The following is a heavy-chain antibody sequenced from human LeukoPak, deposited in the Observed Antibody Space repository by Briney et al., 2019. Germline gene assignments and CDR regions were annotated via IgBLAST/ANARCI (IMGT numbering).Heavy chain of an antibody. D-gene: IGHD6-19*01. CDR3: AKDKVPDSRWNFDV. J-gene: IGHJ4*02. Sequence: GGSLRLSCAASGFIFSTYSMNWVRQAPGKGLEWVSAISGGGGSTFYTDSVKGRFTISGDNSKNTLYLQLNSLRAEDTALYYCAKDKVPDSRWNFDVWGQGTLVTVSS. CDR2: ISGGGGST. V-gene: IGHV3-23*01. CDR1: GFIFSTYS.